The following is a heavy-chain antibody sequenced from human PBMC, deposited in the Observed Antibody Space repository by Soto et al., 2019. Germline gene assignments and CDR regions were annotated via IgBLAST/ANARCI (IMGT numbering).Heavy chain of an antibody. Sequence: QLQLQESGPGLVKPSETLSLTCTVSGGSISISGYYWVLIRQPPGKGLEWIASIYYSGNTYYNPSLKSRVTIYGDTSKNQFSLKLSSVTAADTAVYYCARELGYCSGGNCYSLNAFDIWGQGTMVTVSS. D-gene: IGHD2-15*01. V-gene: IGHV4-39*01. CDR3: ARELGYCSGGNCYSLNAFDI. CDR1: GGSISISGYY. J-gene: IGHJ3*02. CDR2: IYYSGNT.